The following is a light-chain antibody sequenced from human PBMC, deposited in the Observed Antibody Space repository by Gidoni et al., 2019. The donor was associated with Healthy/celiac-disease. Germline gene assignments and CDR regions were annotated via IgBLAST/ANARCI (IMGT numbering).Light chain of an antibody. V-gene: IGKV3-11*01. CDR2: DAS. J-gene: IGKJ4*01. CDR1: QSVSSY. Sequence: ELVFTQSPATLSSSPGERATLSCRASQSVSSYLAWYQQKPGQAPRLLIYDASNRATGIPARFSGSGSGTDFTLTISSLEPEDFAVYYCQQRSNWPPGPLTFGGGTKVEIK. CDR3: QQRSNWPPGPLT.